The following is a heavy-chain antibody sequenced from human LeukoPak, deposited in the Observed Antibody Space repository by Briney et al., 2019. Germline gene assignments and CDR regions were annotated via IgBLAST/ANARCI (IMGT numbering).Heavy chain of an antibody. J-gene: IGHJ4*02. Sequence: GRSLRLSCAASGFTVSSNYMSWVRQAPGKGLEWVSVIYSGGSTYYADSVKGRFTISRDNSKNTLYLQMNSLRAEDTAVYYCARTDCSSTSCTFDYWGQGTLVTVSS. CDR2: IYSGGST. D-gene: IGHD2-2*01. V-gene: IGHV3-53*01. CDR3: ARTDCSSTSCTFDY. CDR1: GFTVSSNY.